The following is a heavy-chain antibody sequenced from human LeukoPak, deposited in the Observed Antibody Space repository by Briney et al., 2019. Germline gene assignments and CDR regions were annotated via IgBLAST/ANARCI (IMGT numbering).Heavy chain of an antibody. CDR2: IRSKANSYAT. D-gene: IGHD3-9*01. Sequence: GGSLRLSCAASGFTFSGSAMHWVRQASGKGLEWVGRIRSKANSYATAYAASVKGRFTISRDDSKNTAYLQMNSLKTEDTAVYYCTRTKSYYDILTGSDAFDIWGQGTMVTVSS. CDR1: GFTFSGSA. CDR3: TRTKSYYDILTGSDAFDI. V-gene: IGHV3-73*01. J-gene: IGHJ3*02.